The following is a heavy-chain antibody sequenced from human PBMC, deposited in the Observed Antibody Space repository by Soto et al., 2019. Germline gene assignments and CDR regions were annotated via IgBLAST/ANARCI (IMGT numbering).Heavy chain of an antibody. D-gene: IGHD7-27*01. Sequence: EVQLLESGGGLVQPGGSLRLSCAASGFTFSSYAMSWVRQAPGKGLEWVSAISGSGGSTYYADSVKGRFTISRDNSKNTLYRQMNSLRAEDTAVYYCANPTLGMRGGYYYGMDVWGQGTTVTVSS. CDR2: ISGSGGST. CDR1: GFTFSSYA. J-gene: IGHJ6*02. V-gene: IGHV3-23*01. CDR3: ANPTLGMRGGYYYGMDV.